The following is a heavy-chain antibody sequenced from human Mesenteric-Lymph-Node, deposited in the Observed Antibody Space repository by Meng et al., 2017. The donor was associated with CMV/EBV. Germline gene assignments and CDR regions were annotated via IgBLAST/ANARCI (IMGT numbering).Heavy chain of an antibody. V-gene: IGHV3-21*01. D-gene: IGHD1-26*01. CDR3: ARDLRRLARSGENAFDI. J-gene: IGHJ3*02. CDR2: ISSSSSYI. CDR1: GFTFSSYS. Sequence: GESLKISCAASGFTFSSYSMNWVRQAPGKGLEWVSSISSSSSYIYYADSVKGRFTISRDNAKNSLYLQMNSLRAEDTAVYYCARDLRRLARSGENAFDIWGQGTMVTVSS.